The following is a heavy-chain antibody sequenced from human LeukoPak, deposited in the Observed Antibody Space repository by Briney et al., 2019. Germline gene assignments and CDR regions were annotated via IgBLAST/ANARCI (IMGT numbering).Heavy chain of an antibody. CDR2: INHSGST. J-gene: IGHJ4*02. Sequence: SETLSLTCAVYGGSFSGYYWSWIRQPPGKGLEWIGEINHSGSTNYNPSLKSRVTISVDTSKNQFSLKLSSVTAADTAVYYCARALTGSWTEQFDYWGQGTLVTVSS. CDR3: ARALTGSWTEQFDY. D-gene: IGHD6-13*01. CDR1: GGSFSGYY. V-gene: IGHV4-34*01.